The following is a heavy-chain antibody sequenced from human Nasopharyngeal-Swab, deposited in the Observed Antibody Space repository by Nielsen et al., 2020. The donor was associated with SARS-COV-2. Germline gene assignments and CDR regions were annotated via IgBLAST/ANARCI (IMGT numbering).Heavy chain of an antibody. V-gene: IGHV4-59*01. D-gene: IGHD6-19*01. J-gene: IGHJ4*02. CDR3: AREVIAVAGYFDY. CDR2: IYYSGST. Sequence: GSLRLSCTVSGGSISSYYWSWIRQPPGKGLEWIGYIYYSGSTNYNPSLKSRVTISVDTSKNQFSLKLSSVTAADTAVYYCAREVIAVAGYFDYWGQGTLVTVSS. CDR1: GGSISSYY.